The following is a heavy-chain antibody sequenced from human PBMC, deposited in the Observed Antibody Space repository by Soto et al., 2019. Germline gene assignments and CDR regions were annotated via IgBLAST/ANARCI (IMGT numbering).Heavy chain of an antibody. CDR3: AKDGYGYSLDY. CDR1: GDSSSSYY. CDR2: IYYSGST. D-gene: IGHD6-13*01. J-gene: IGHJ4*02. Sequence: SETLSLTCTVSGDSSSSYYWSWIRQPPGKGLEWIGYIYYSGSTNYNPSLQSRGTISIDTSENQFSNQFSLKLRSVTAADTAVYYCAKDGYGYSLDYWGQGTLVTVSS. V-gene: IGHV4-59*01.